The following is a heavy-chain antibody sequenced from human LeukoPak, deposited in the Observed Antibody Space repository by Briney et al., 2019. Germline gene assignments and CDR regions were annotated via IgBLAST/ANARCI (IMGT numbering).Heavy chain of an antibody. CDR2: SSSSGEYT. CDR1: GFNFNIYA. Sequence: GGSLRLSCAASGFNFNIYAMSWVRQAPEKGLEWVSSSSSSGEYTFYAGSVKGRFTITRDNSRNTLYLQMSSLRAEDTAIYYRVKDRPNYFGSDGHYYRRDGDSWGQGTLVTVSS. V-gene: IGHV3-23*01. CDR3: VKDRPNYFGSDGHYYRRDGDS. J-gene: IGHJ5*01. D-gene: IGHD2/OR15-2a*01.